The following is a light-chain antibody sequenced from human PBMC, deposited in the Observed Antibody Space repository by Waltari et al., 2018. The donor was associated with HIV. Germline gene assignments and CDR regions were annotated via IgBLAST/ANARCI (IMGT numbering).Light chain of an antibody. J-gene: IGLJ2*01. Sequence: SYELTQPPSVSVSPGPTARITCSGDALPKRSAYWYQQRSGQAPVLVIYKDNQRPSGITERFSGSSTGTMATLNISGARVEDEADYYGYETDNNGDRGVFGGGTKVSVL. CDR2: KDN. CDR1: ALPKRS. CDR3: YETDNNGDRGV. V-gene: IGLV3-10*01.